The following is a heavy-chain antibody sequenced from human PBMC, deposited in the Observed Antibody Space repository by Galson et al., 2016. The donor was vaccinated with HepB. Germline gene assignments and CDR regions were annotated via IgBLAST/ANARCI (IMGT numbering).Heavy chain of an antibody. V-gene: IGHV3-23*01. CDR2: ITGGGIST. CDR3: AKDLRT. CDR1: GFSFGAYA. Sequence: SLRLSCAASGFSFGAYAMSWVRQAPGKGLEWVSAITGGGISTYYLDSVKGRFVIARDNSKTTLFLQMNNLRAEDTAAYYCAKDLRTWGQGTLVTGSS. J-gene: IGHJ4*02. D-gene: IGHD1-1*01.